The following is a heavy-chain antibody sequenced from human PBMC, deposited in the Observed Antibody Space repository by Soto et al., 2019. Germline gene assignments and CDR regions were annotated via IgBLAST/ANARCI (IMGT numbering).Heavy chain of an antibody. V-gene: IGHV1-24*01. CDR2: FDPEDGET. J-gene: IGHJ6*02. CDR3: ATEPGEYCSGGSCPYYYYGMDV. CDR1: GYTLTELS. D-gene: IGHD2-15*01. Sequence: QVQLVQSGAEVKKPGASVKVSCKVSGYTLTELSMHWVRQAPGKGLEWMGGFDPEDGETIYAQKFQGRVTMTEDTSTDXXYXELXSLRSEDTAVYYCATEPGEYCSGGSCPYYYYGMDVWGQGTTVTVSS.